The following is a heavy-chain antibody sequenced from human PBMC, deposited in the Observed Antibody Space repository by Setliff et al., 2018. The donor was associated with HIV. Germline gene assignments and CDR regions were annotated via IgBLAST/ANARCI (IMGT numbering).Heavy chain of an antibody. V-gene: IGHV1-2*02. CDR3: ARISPTLDY. Sequence: ASVKVSCKASGGTFRSHEISWVRQAPGQGLEWMGWINPNGGATHYAQMFRDSVIMTRDTSISTVYIRLISLKSDDTAVYYCARISPTLDYWGQGTLVTVSS. J-gene: IGHJ4*02. CDR2: INPNGGAT. CDR1: GGTFRSHE.